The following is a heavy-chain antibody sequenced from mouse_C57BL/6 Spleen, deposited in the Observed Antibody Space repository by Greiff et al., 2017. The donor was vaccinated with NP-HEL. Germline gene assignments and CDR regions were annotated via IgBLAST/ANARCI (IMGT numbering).Heavy chain of an antibody. Sequence: VQLQQSGPELVKPGASVKISCKASGYAFSSSWMNWVKQRPGKGLEWIGRIYPGDGDTNYNGKFKGKATLTADKSSSTAYMQLSSLTSEDSAVYFCARSGIITPDDWGQGTTLTVSS. CDR2: IYPGDGDT. V-gene: IGHV1-82*01. CDR1: GYAFSSSW. J-gene: IGHJ2*01. CDR3: ARSGIITPDD. D-gene: IGHD1-1*01.